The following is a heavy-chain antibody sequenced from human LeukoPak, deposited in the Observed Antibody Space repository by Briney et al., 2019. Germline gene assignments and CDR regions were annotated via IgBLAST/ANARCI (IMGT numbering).Heavy chain of an antibody. CDR2: TIPIFGTA. Sequence: ASVKVSCKASGGTFSSYAISWVRQAPGQGLEGMGGTIPIFGTANYAQKFQGRVTITADESTSTAYMELSSLRSEDTAVYYCARAPERGYSGYDFDYWGQGTLVTVSS. CDR3: ARAPERGYSGYDFDY. D-gene: IGHD5-12*01. V-gene: IGHV1-69*01. J-gene: IGHJ4*02. CDR1: GGTFSSYA.